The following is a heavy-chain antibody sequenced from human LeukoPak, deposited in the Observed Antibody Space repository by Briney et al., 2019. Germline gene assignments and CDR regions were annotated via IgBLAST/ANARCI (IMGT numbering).Heavy chain of an antibody. J-gene: IGHJ4*02. CDR1: GFTFSSYE. CDR2: ISSSGRPI. Sequence: PGGSLRLSCAASGFTFSSYEMNWVRQAPGKGLEWVSYISSSGRPIYYADSVKGRFTISRDDSKNTLSLQMSSLRAEDTALYYCAIDYDSTGLYFDYWGQGTLVTVSS. D-gene: IGHD3-22*01. V-gene: IGHV3-48*03. CDR3: AIDYDSTGLYFDY.